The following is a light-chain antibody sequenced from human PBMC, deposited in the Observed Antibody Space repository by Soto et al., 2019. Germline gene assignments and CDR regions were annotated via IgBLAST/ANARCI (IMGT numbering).Light chain of an antibody. Sequence: SYELTQPPSLSVAPGKTAMISCEGDNIGDKSVHWYQQKPGQAPVLVIYSDSDRPSGIPERVSGSNSGNLATLTISRVEAGDEADYYCQVWDGRTDHVIFGGGTKVTVL. CDR1: NIGDKS. V-gene: IGLV3-21*04. CDR3: QVWDGRTDHVI. J-gene: IGLJ2*01. CDR2: SDS.